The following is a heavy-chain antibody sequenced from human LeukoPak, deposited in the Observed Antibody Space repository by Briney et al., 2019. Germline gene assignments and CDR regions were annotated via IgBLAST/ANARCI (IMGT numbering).Heavy chain of an antibody. D-gene: IGHD4-17*01. CDR3: ARDRKDYADFLQTDF. J-gene: IGHJ4*02. V-gene: IGHV1-18*01. Sequence: ASVKVSCKASGYTFLRYGITWVRQAPGQGLEWMGWISAHNDKTNYAQKFQGRLTMTTDTSTSTAYMDLRSLTSDDTAVYYCARDRKDYADFLQTDFWGQGTLVTVSS. CDR1: GYTFLRYG. CDR2: ISAHNDKT.